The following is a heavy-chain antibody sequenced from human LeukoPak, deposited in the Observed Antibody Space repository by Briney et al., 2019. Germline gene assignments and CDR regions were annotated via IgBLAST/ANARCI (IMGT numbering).Heavy chain of an antibody. D-gene: IGHD3-22*01. Sequence: SETLSLTCTVSGDSISRSNYYGGWIRQPPGKGLEWIGSIYYSGTTYYNASLKSRVTISVDTSKNQFSLKLNSVTAADTAVYYCAATFYFDTTGFSGSDFWGQGALVTVSS. CDR1: GDSISRSNYY. V-gene: IGHV4-39*01. CDR3: AATFYFDTTGFSGSDF. J-gene: IGHJ4*02. CDR2: IYYSGTT.